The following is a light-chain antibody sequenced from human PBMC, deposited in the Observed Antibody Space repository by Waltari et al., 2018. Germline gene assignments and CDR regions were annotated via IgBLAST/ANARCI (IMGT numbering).Light chain of an antibody. V-gene: IGLV2-14*03. J-gene: IGLJ3*02. Sequence: QSALTQPASVSGSPGQSITISCTGTSRDVGAYDSASWYQQHPGKAPKLLIYDVNNRPSGVSHRFSGSKSGNTASLTISGLQAEDEANYFCSAYTKSTTRYWVFGGGTKVTVL. CDR2: DVN. CDR1: SRDVGAYDS. CDR3: SAYTKSTTRYWV.